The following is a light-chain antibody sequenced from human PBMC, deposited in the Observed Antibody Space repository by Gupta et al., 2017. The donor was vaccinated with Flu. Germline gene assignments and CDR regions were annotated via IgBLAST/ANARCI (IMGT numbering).Light chain of an antibody. CDR2: KAS. V-gene: IGKV1-5*03. CDR3: QQYNSEPYT. Sequence: DIQIAQSPSTLSASVGDRVTITCRASQSISSCLALYQQKPGKAPKLLIYKASSLESGVPSRFSGSGSGTEFTLTISSLQADDVATDYCQQYNSEPYTFGQGTKLEIK. CDR1: QSISSC. J-gene: IGKJ2*01.